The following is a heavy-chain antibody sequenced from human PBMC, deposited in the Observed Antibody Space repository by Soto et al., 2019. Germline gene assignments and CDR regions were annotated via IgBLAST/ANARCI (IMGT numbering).Heavy chain of an antibody. CDR3: AKEGQHYDILTGYRSYYGMDV. CDR2: ISYDGNNK. Sequence: QVQLVESGGGVVQPGRSLRLSCAASGFTFSSYGMHWVRQAPGKGLEWVAVISYDGNNKYYADSVKGRFTISRDNSKNPLXLXLNSLRAEDTAVYYCAKEGQHYDILTGYRSYYGMDVWGQGTTVTVSS. D-gene: IGHD3-9*01. CDR1: GFTFSSYG. J-gene: IGHJ6*02. V-gene: IGHV3-30*18.